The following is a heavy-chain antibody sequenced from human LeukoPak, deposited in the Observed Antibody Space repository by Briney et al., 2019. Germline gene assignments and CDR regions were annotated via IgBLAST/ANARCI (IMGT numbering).Heavy chain of an antibody. J-gene: IGHJ6*03. D-gene: IGHD3-10*01. CDR1: GGSISSYY. CDR3: ATGRGYYYMDV. V-gene: IGHV4-59*01. CDR2: IYYSGST. Sequence: SETLSLTCTVSGGSISSYYWSWIRQPPGKGLEWIGYIYYSGSTNYNPSLKSRVTISVDTSKNQFSLKLSSVTAADTAVYYCATGRGYYYMDVWGKGTTVTVSS.